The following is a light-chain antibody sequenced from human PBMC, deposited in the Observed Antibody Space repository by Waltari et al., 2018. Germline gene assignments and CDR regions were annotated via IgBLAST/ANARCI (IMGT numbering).Light chain of an antibody. CDR3: QLYNTWPPYT. J-gene: IGKJ2*01. V-gene: IGKV3-15*01. Sequence: EIVMTQSPATLSVSPGERATLSCRASQSVSSNLAWYQQKPGQAPRLLIYGASTRATGIPARFSGSGSGTEFTLTISSLQSEDFAVYFCQLYNTWPPYTFGQGTKLEI. CDR2: GAS. CDR1: QSVSSN.